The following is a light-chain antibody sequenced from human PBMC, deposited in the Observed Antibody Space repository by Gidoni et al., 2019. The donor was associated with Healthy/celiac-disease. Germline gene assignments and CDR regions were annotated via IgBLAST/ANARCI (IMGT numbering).Light chain of an antibody. J-gene: IGLJ2*01. CDR3: QAWDSSTGGV. CDR2: QDS. Sequence: SYELTQPHSVSVSPGQTASITCAGDNFGDKYACWYPQKLGQSPLLVIYQDSKLPPGIPERFSCSNSWNTSTLTISGTQAMDEADYYCQAWDSSTGGVFGGGTKLTVL. CDR1: NFGDKY. V-gene: IGLV3-1*01.